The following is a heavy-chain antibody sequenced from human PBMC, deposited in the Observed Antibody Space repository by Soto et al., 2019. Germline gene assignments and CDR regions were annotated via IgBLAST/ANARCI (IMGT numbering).Heavy chain of an antibody. Sequence: GGSLRLSCAASGFTFSDYYMSWIRQAPGKGKEWVSLIRSTGTTIYNADSVKGSFTISRDNVRSTLFLLMNNLRSEATAVYYFARELRFVGSHYYFHXWGQATLVTVSX. V-gene: IGHV3-11*01. J-gene: IGHJ4*02. CDR2: IRSTGTTI. CDR1: GFTFSDYY. CDR3: ARELRFVGSHYYFHX. D-gene: IGHD3-10*01.